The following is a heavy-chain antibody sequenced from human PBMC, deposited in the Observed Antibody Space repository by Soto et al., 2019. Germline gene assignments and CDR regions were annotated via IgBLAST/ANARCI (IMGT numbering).Heavy chain of an antibody. V-gene: IGHV1-46*01. CDR2: INPNGGST. Sequence: ASVKVSCKAPADTFTSYYIHWVRQAPVHGLEWMGIINPNGGSTRSAQTFQGRITMTTDTSTSTVYMELRSLSSVTAADTAVYYCAKDYYDSSGTPSFNYWGQGTLVTVSS. CDR1: ADTFTSYY. J-gene: IGHJ4*02. D-gene: IGHD3-22*01. CDR3: AKDYYDSSGTPSFNY.